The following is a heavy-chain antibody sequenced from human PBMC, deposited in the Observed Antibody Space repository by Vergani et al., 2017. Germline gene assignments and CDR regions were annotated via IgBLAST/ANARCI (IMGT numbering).Heavy chain of an antibody. V-gene: IGHV4-39*07. Sequence: QLQLQESGPGLVKPSETLSLTCTVSGGSISSSSYYWGWIRQPPGKGLEWIGSIYYSGSTYYNPSLKSRVTISVDTSKNQFSLKLSSVTAADTAVYYCAREITMSLTDAFDIWGQGTMVTVSS. CDR3: AREITMSLTDAFDI. CDR2: IYYSGST. CDR1: GGSISSSSYY. J-gene: IGHJ3*02. D-gene: IGHD3-22*01.